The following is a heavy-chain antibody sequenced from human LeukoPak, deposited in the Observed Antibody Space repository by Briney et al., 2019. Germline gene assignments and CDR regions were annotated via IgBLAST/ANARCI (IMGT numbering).Heavy chain of an antibody. Sequence: ASVKVSCRASGYTFTGYYMHWVRQAPGQGLEWMGWINPNSGGTNYAQKFQGRVTMTRDTSISTAYMELSRLRSDDTAVYYCAGVLGYSFDFDYWGQGTLVTVSS. CDR1: GYTFTGYY. CDR2: INPNSGGT. D-gene: IGHD3-22*01. CDR3: AGVLGYSFDFDY. V-gene: IGHV1-2*02. J-gene: IGHJ4*02.